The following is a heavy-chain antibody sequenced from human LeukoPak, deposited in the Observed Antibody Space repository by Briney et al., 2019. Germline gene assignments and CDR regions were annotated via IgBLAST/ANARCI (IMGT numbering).Heavy chain of an antibody. CDR1: GYTFTSYD. J-gene: IGHJ5*02. Sequence: PLASVKVSCKASGYTFTSYDINWVRQATGQGLEWMGWMNPNSGNTGYAQKFQGRVTITRNTSISTAYMELSSLRSEDTAVYYCARTTSGYSSSWHNKWFDPWGQGTLVTVSS. D-gene: IGHD6-13*01. CDR3: ARTTSGYSSSWHNKWFDP. CDR2: MNPNSGNT. V-gene: IGHV1-8*03.